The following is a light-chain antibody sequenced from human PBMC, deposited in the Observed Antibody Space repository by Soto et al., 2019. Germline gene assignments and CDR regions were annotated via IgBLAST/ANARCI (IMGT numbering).Light chain of an antibody. V-gene: IGLV2-8*01. CDR3: SSYAGRTLYV. CDR1: SSDVGGYDY. CDR2: EVT. J-gene: IGLJ1*01. Sequence: QSVLTQPPSASGSPGQSVTISYTGTSSDVGGYDYVSWYQQRPGKAPKLLIHEVTKRPSGVPDRFSGSKSGNTASLTVSGLQAEDEADYYCSSYAGRTLYVFGTGTKVTVL.